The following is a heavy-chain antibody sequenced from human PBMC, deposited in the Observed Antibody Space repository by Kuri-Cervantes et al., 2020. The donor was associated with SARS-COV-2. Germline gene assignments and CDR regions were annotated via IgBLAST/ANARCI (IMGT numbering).Heavy chain of an antibody. Sequence: GGSLRLSCAASGFTFSSYAMSWVRQAPGKGLEWVSVIYSGGSTYYADSVKGRFTISRDNSKNTLYLQMNSLRAEDTAVYYCAREDRAAAATFDYWGQGTLVTVSS. CDR1: GFTFSSYA. CDR2: IYSGGST. V-gene: IGHV3-53*01. CDR3: AREDRAAAATFDY. D-gene: IGHD6-13*01. J-gene: IGHJ4*02.